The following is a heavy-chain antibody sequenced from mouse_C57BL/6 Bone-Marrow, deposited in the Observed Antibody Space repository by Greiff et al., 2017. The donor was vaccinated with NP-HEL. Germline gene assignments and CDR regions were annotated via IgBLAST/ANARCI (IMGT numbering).Heavy chain of an antibody. D-gene: IGHD2-12*01. V-gene: IGHV5-17*01. CDR3: ARRYRGLYYYAMDY. Sequence: DVKLVESGGGIVKPGGSLKLSCAASGFTFSDYGMHWVRQAPEKGLEWVAYISSGSSTIYYADTVKGRFTISRDNAKNTLFLQMTSLRSEDTAMYYCARRYRGLYYYAMDYWGQGTSVTVSS. CDR1: GFTFSDYG. CDR2: ISSGSSTI. J-gene: IGHJ4*01.